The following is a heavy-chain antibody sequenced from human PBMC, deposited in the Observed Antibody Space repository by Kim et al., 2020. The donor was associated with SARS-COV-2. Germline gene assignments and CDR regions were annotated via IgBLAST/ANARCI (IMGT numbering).Heavy chain of an antibody. D-gene: IGHD6-6*01. CDR1: GFTFSSYA. J-gene: IGHJ4*02. CDR2: ISGSGGST. CDR3: APHCSIAAPTGYY. V-gene: IGHV3-23*01. Sequence: GGSLRLSCAASGFTFSSYAMSWVRQAPGKGLEWVSSISGSGGSTYYADSVKGRFTISRDNSKNTLFLQMNSLRDEDTAVYFCAPHCSIAAPTGYYCGKRALVSVS.